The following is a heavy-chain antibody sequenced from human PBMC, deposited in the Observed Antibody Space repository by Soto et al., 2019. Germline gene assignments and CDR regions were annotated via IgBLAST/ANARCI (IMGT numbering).Heavy chain of an antibody. D-gene: IGHD1-1*01. J-gene: IGHJ4*02. V-gene: IGHV3-23*01. Sequence: PGGSLRLSCAASGFTFSKAIMNWVRQAPGKGLECVSSISGSGGNTYYADSVKGRFTISRDNSKNTLYLQMTSLRVDDTAVYYCAKRGVYKPDYWGQGTLVTV. CDR3: AKRGVYKPDY. CDR2: ISGSGGNT. CDR1: GFTFSKAI.